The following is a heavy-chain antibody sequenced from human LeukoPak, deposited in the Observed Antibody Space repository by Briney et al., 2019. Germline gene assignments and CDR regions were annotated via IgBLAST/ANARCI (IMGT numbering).Heavy chain of an antibody. CDR1: GFTFSSYA. CDR3: ARVAHIAAREGEGYYYYYMDV. Sequence: GGSLRLSCAASGFTFSSYAMHWVRQAPGKGLEYVSAISSNGGSTYYANSVKGRFTISRDNSKNTLYLQMGSLRAEDMAVYYCARVAHIAAREGEGYYYYYMDVWGKGTTVTVSS. J-gene: IGHJ6*03. V-gene: IGHV3-64*01. D-gene: IGHD6-6*01. CDR2: ISSNGGST.